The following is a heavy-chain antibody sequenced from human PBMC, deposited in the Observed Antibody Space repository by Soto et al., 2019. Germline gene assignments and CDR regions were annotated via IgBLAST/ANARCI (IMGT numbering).Heavy chain of an antibody. D-gene: IGHD4-17*01. CDR1: GFSFSSYA. CDR3: AKDLFGDYADYFDY. CDR2: ISKSGSNT. J-gene: IGHJ4*02. V-gene: IGHV3-23*01. Sequence: GGSLRLSCAASGFSFSSYAMSWLRQAPGKALEWVSSISKSGSNTFYADSVKGRFTFSRDNSKNTLYLQMNSLRAEDTAVYYCAKDLFGDYADYFDYWGQGTLVTVSS.